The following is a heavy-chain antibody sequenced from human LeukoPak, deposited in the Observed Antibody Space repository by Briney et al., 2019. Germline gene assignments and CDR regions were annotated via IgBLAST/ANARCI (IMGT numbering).Heavy chain of an antibody. D-gene: IGHD1-26*01. V-gene: IGHV4-39*07. CDR3: ARDQWGLDYYYYGMDV. CDR2: IYYSGST. J-gene: IGHJ6*02. CDR1: GGSLSSSSYY. Sequence: PSETLSLTCTVSGGSLSSSSYYWGWIRQPPGKGLEWIGSIYYSGSTYYNPSLKSRVTISVDTSKNQFSLKLSSVTAADTAVYYCARDQWGLDYYYYGMDVWGQGTRSPSP.